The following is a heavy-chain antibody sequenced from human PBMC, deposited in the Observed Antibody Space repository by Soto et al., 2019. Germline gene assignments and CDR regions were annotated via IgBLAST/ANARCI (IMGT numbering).Heavy chain of an antibody. J-gene: IGHJ4*02. CDR3: ARDVIAAAGTAG. CDR2: IIPIFGTA. V-gene: IGHV1-69*12. Sequence: QVQLVQSGAEVKKPGSSVKVSCKASGGTFSSYAISWVRQAPGQGLEWMGGIIPIFGTANYAQKFQGRVXIXAXASTSTAYRELSSLRSEDTAVYYCARDVIAAAGTAGWGQGTLVTVSS. CDR1: GGTFSSYA. D-gene: IGHD6-13*01.